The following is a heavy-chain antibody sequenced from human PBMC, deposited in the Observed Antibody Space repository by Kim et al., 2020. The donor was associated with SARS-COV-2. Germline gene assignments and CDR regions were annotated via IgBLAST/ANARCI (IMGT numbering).Heavy chain of an antibody. CDR3: AKGRDSSSWYQYFQH. Sequence: DSVKGRFTISRDNSKTTLYLQMNSVRAEDTAVYYCAKGRDSSSWYQYFQHWGQGTLVTVSS. V-gene: IGHV3-23*01. J-gene: IGHJ1*01. D-gene: IGHD6-13*01.